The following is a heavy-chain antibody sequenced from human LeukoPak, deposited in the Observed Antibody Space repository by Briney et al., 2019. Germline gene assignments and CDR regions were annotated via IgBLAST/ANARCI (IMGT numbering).Heavy chain of an antibody. D-gene: IGHD7-27*01. CDR3: ARELGINAFDV. CDR1: GYTFSDNH. Sequence: ATVKVSCKASGYTFSDNHMYWIRQAPGQGLECVGWISPNSGGTNYAQKFQGRITMTGDTSISTGYMELSSLRSDDTAVYYCARELGINAFDVWGQGTMVSVST. CDR2: ISPNSGGT. J-gene: IGHJ3*01. V-gene: IGHV1-2*02.